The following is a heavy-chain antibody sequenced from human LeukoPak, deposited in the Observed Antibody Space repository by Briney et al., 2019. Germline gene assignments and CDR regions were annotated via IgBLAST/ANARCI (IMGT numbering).Heavy chain of an antibody. Sequence: PSETLSLTFTVSGGSISSGGYYWSWIRQHPGKGLEWIGYIYYSGSTYYNPSLKSRVTISVDTSKNQFSLKLSSVTAADTAVYYCARSGTVVVMFAFDIWGQGTMVTVSS. J-gene: IGHJ3*02. CDR2: IYYSGST. D-gene: IGHD3-22*01. CDR3: ARSGTVVVMFAFDI. V-gene: IGHV4-31*03. CDR1: GGSISSGGYY.